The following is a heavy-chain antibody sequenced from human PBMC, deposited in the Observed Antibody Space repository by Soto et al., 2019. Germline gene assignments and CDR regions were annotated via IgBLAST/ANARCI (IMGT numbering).Heavy chain of an antibody. J-gene: IGHJ4*02. CDR3: ARDLDVKYPYYYDSSGYYSRFDY. CDR1: GFTFSDYY. D-gene: IGHD3-22*01. Sequence: PGGSLRLSCAASGFTFSDYYMSWIRQAPGKGLEWVSYISSSGSTIYYADSVKGRFTISRDNAKNSLYLQMNSLRAEDTAVYYCARDLDVKYPYYYDSSGYYSRFDYWGQGTLVTVSS. V-gene: IGHV3-11*01. CDR2: ISSSGSTI.